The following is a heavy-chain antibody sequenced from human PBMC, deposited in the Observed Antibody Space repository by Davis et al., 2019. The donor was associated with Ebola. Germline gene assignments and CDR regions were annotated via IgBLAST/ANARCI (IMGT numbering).Heavy chain of an antibody. D-gene: IGHD2-15*01. J-gene: IGHJ4*02. Sequence: GESLKISCAASGFTFSSYGMHWVRQAPGKGLEWVAFIRYDGSNKYYADSVKGRFTISRDNFKNTLYLQMNSLRAEDTAVYYCAKDVNPQKRVGFDYWGQGTLVTVSS. CDR3: AKDVNPQKRVGFDY. CDR1: GFTFSSYG. V-gene: IGHV3-30*02. CDR2: IRYDGSNK.